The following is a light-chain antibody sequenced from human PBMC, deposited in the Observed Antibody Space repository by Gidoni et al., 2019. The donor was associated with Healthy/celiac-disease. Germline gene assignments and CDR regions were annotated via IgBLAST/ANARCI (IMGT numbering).Light chain of an antibody. Sequence: EIVLTQSPATLSLSPGERATLSCRASQSVSSYLAWYQQKPGQAPRLLIYDASNRATGIPDFTLTISSLEPEDFAVYYCQQRSNWGFXQXTKVEIK. J-gene: IGKJ1*01. CDR3: QQRSNWG. CDR2: DAS. CDR1: QSVSSY. V-gene: IGKV3-11*01.